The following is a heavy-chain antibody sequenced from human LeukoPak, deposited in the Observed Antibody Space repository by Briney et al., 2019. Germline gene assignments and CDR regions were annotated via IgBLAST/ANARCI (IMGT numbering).Heavy chain of an antibody. D-gene: IGHD3-22*01. V-gene: IGHV1-18*01. CDR2: ISAYNGNT. J-gene: IGHJ4*02. CDR3: ASSIVAGLFDY. CDR1: GYTFTSYG. Sequence: GASVKVSCKASGYTFTSYGISWVRQAPGQGLEWMGWISAYNGNTNYAQKLQGRVTMTRDTSTSTVYMELSSLRSEDTAVYYCASSIVAGLFDYWGQGTLVTVSS.